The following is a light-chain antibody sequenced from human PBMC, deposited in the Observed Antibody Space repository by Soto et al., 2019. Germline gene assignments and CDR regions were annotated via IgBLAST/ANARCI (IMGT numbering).Light chain of an antibody. Sequence: QSVLTQPPSASGTPGQRFTISCSGSSSNIGSNTVNWYQHLPGTAPKLLIYSNSQRPSGVPDRFSGSKSGTSASLAISGLQSEDEADYSCAAWDDSLNGRVFGTGTKVTVL. CDR2: SNS. J-gene: IGLJ1*01. V-gene: IGLV1-44*01. CDR3: AAWDDSLNGRV. CDR1: SSNIGSNT.